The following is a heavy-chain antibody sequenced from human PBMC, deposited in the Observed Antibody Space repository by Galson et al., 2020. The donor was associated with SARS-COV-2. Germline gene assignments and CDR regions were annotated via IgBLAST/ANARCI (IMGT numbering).Heavy chain of an antibody. CDR3: ARDIYYGSGVFDF. J-gene: IGHJ4*02. D-gene: IGHD3-10*01. Sequence: ASVKVSCKTSGYTFSSFGISWVRQAPGQGLEWMGWISAYNGNTNYARKLQGRVTMTTDTSTSTAYMELRSLRSDDTAVYYCARDIYYGSGVFDFWGQGTLVTVSS. CDR2: ISAYNGNT. CDR1: GYTFSSFG. V-gene: IGHV1-18*01.